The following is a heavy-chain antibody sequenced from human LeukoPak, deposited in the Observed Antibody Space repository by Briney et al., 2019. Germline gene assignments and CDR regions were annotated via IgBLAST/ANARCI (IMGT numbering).Heavy chain of an antibody. CDR3: ARDSGSYFVY. V-gene: IGHV3-43*02. D-gene: IGHD1-26*01. J-gene: IGHJ4*02. CDR2: ISADGGST. CDR1: GLNFDDSA. Sequence: GGSLRLSCVASGLNFDDSAMHWVRQAPGKGLEWVSLISADGGSTFSADSVKGRFSISRDNSKNSLYLQMNSLGAEDTAVYYCARDSGSYFVYWGQGTLVTVSS.